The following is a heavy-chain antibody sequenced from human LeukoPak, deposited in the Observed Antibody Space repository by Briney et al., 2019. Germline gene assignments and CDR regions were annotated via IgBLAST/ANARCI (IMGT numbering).Heavy chain of an antibody. CDR3: ARVVAGAPPYYYYGMDV. Sequence: SETLSLTCTVSGGSISSYYWSWIRQPAGKGLEWIGRIYTSGSTNYNPSLKSRVTMSVDTSKNQFSLKLSSVTAADTAVYYCARVVAGAPPYYYYGMDVCGQGTTVTVSS. CDR1: GGSISSYY. V-gene: IGHV4-4*07. D-gene: IGHD6-19*01. J-gene: IGHJ6*02. CDR2: IYTSGST.